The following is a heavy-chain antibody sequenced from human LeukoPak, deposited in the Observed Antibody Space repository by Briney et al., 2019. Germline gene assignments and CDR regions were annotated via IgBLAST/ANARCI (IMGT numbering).Heavy chain of an antibody. CDR2: FDSEDRKT. J-gene: IGHJ4*02. V-gene: IGHV1-24*01. CDR1: GYTLTHLS. D-gene: IGHD3-10*01. Sequence: ASVKVSCKVSGYTLTHLSMHWVRQAPGRGLEWMGGFDSEDRKTIYAQNLQGRVTMTEDTSTDTAYMELRSLRSEDTGVYYCANQKALDSGSFEYWGQGTVLTVSS. CDR3: ANQKALDSGSFEY.